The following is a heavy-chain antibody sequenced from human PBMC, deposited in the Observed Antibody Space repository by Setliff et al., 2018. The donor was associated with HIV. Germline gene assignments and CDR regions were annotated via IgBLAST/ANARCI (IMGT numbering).Heavy chain of an antibody. CDR1: GYSISSGYY. V-gene: IGHV4-38-2*01. CDR3: ARTLRAAAMGYFDY. CDR2: IYHSGST. J-gene: IGHJ4*02. Sequence: PSETLSLTCAVSGYSISSGYYWGWIRQPPGKGLEWIGSIYHSGSTYNNPSLKSRVTISADTSKNQFSLKLTSVTAADTAVYYCARTLRAAAMGYFDYWGQGTLVTVSS. D-gene: IGHD5-18*01.